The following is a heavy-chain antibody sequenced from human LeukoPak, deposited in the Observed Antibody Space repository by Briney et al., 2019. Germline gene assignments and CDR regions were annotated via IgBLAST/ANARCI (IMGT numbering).Heavy chain of an antibody. CDR2: INEDGSGK. D-gene: IGHD3-10*01. J-gene: IGHJ4*02. CDR3: AKEANFGSGSCHDF. Sequence: AGSLRLSCEAFEFTFSNYWMSWVRQAPGKGLEWVANINEDGSGKYYADSVKGRFIIFRDNTRNSVFLRMKSLGDEDTDVYYCAKEANFGSGSCHDFWGPGTLVTVSS. CDR1: EFTFSNYW. V-gene: IGHV3-7*01.